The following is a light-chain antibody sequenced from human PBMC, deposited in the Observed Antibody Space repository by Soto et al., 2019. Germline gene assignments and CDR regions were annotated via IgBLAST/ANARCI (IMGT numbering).Light chain of an antibody. CDR1: ISDVGGYNY. CDR2: EVS. J-gene: IGLJ1*01. CDR3: SSYTSSSTLGYA. Sequence: QSVLTQPSSVSGSPGQSITISCTGTISDVGGYNYVSWYQQHPGKAPKLMIYEVSNRPSGVSNRFPGSKSGNTASLTISGLQAEDEADYYCSSYTSSSTLGYAFGTGTKVTVL. V-gene: IGLV2-14*01.